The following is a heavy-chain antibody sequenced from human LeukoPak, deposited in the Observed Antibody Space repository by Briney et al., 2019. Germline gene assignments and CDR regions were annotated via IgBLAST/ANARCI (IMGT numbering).Heavy chain of an antibody. CDR3: ARVEEMATIRFDY. J-gene: IGHJ4*02. Sequence: GSSVKVSCKASGGTFSSYAISWVRQAPGQGLEWMGGIIPIFGTANYAQKLQGRVTMTTDTSTSTAYMELRSLRSDDTAVYYCARVEEMATIRFDYWGQETLVTVSS. CDR1: GGTFSSYA. D-gene: IGHD5-24*01. V-gene: IGHV1-69*05. CDR2: IIPIFGTA.